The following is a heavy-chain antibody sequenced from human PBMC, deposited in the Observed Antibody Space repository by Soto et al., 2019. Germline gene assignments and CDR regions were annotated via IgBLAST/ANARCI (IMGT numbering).Heavy chain of an antibody. Sequence: PSETLSLTCAVYGGSLSGYFWNWVRQPPGKGLEWIGEINHSGSTKYNPSLKSRVTLSVDTSKNQFSLRVFSVTAADTAVYYCARDLSGYYYGMDVWGQGTTVTVSS. CDR2: INHSGST. V-gene: IGHV4-34*01. CDR1: GGSLSGYF. CDR3: ARDLSGYYYGMDV. J-gene: IGHJ6*02.